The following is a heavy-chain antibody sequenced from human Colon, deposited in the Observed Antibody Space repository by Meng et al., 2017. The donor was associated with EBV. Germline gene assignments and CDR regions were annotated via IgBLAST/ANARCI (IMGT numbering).Heavy chain of an antibody. Sequence: QVQLWGSGGCLVTPGGSLRLSCAASGFTFSDYYMSWIRQAPGKGLEWLSYISPSGTSIYYADSVRGRFTLSRDNAKNSLYLQMNSLRADDTAVYYCARDEVGIGNNGYDFWGQGTLVTVSS. CDR3: ARDEVGIGNNGYDF. J-gene: IGHJ4*02. CDR2: ISPSGTSI. D-gene: IGHD2-21*01. V-gene: IGHV3-11*01. CDR1: GFTFSDYY.